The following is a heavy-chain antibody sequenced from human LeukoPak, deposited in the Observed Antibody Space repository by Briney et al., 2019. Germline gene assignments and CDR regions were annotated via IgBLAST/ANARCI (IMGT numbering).Heavy chain of an antibody. CDR3: ARSRYCSSGSCYVDI. Sequence: GGSLRLSCAASGFTFTSYWMSWVRQAPGKGLEWVANIRQDGSEKYYVDSVKGRFTISRDNAKNSLYLQMNSLRAEDTAVYYGARSRYCSSGSCYVDIWGQGTMVTVSS. V-gene: IGHV3-7*01. D-gene: IGHD2-15*01. CDR1: GFTFTSYW. CDR2: IRQDGSEK. J-gene: IGHJ3*02.